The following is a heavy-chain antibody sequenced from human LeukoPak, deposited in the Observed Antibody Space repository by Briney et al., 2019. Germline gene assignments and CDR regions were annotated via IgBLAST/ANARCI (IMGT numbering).Heavy chain of an antibody. CDR1: GFTLTRNH. Sequence: GGPLRLSYAATGFTLTRNHMTWVRQVPGMGLEWVSIIYSSAATYYADSVKGRFTVSRDKAKNTLYLQMNSLRAEDTAVYYCARSGGGYDWLTDYMDVWGKGTTVTVSS. J-gene: IGHJ6*03. CDR2: IYSSAAT. CDR3: ARSGGGYDWLTDYMDV. V-gene: IGHV3-66*01. D-gene: IGHD5-12*01.